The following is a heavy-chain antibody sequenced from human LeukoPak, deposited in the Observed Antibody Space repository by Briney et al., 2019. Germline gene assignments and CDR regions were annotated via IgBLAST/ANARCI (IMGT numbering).Heavy chain of an antibody. CDR1: GFTFRSYA. D-gene: IGHD5-18*01. CDR3: AKGGYGYGFLFDY. Sequence: PGGSLRLSCAASGFTFRSYAMSWVRQAPGKGLEWVSSISVSGSSTYCADSVKGRFTISRDNSKNTPYLQMNSLRAEDTAVYYCAKGGYGYGFLFDYWGQGTLVTVSS. V-gene: IGHV3-23*01. J-gene: IGHJ4*02. CDR2: ISVSGSST.